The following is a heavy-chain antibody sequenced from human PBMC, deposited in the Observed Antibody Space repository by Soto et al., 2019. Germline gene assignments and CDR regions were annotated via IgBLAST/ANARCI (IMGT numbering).Heavy chain of an antibody. J-gene: IGHJ5*02. CDR3: AKDPRVSFDH. CDR1: GFTFSTFA. Sequence: AGGSLRLSCAASGFTFSTFAMSWVRQAPGKGLEWVSAISASGGSTYYADSVKGRFTISRDNSNNTLYLQMNSLRVEDTAVYYCAKDPRVSFDHWGQGTLVTVSS. V-gene: IGHV3-23*01. CDR2: ISASGGST.